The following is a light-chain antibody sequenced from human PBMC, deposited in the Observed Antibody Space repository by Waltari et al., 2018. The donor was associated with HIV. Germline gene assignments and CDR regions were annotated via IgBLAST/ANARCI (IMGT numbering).Light chain of an antibody. Sequence: QSALTQPASVSGSPGRSIPISCTGTSSDVETYNLVSCYQNLQGKAPKLTIYEVSKRPSGVSSRLAGSKSGYTASMTISGRQAEDEADYYCCSDARSRDWVFGTGTKVTVL. V-gene: IGLV2-23*02. CDR3: CSDARSRDWV. CDR2: EVS. CDR1: SSDVETYNL. J-gene: IGLJ1*01.